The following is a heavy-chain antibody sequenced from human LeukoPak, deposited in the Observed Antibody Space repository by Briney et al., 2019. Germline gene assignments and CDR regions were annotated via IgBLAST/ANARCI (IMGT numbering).Heavy chain of an antibody. CDR2: SGDNT. J-gene: IGHJ3*02. CDR3: AKSWRYYDTSNYYAFDI. Sequence: GGSLRLSCVASGFTFSSYAMTWVRQAPGKGLEWVSSSGDNTRYADSVKGQFTMSRDNSKNTLDLQMNGLRAEDTAVYYCAKSWRYYDTSNYYAFDIWGQGTMVTVSS. V-gene: IGHV3-23*01. D-gene: IGHD3-22*01. CDR1: GFTFSSYA.